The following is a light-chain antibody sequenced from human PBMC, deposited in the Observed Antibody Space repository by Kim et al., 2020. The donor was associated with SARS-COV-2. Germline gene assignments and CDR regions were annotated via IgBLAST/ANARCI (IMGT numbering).Light chain of an antibody. CDR2: SNN. CDR3: AAWDDSLNDVV. Sequence: GQRVNISCSGSRSNIGSNTVNWYQQLPGTAPKLLIYSNNQRPSGVPDRFSGSKSGTSASLAISGLQSEDEADYYCAAWDDSLNDVVFGGGTQLTVL. J-gene: IGLJ2*01. V-gene: IGLV1-44*01. CDR1: RSNIGSNT.